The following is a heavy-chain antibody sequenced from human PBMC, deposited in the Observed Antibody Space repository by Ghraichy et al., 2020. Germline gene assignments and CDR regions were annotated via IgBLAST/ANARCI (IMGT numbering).Heavy chain of an antibody. J-gene: IGHJ4*02. CDR3: ARGGLDEGFGEFYYFDY. D-gene: IGHD3-10*01. Sequence: GGSLRLSCAASGFTFSSYAMHWVRQAPGKGLEWVAVISYDGSNKYYADSVKGRFTISRDNSKNTLYLQMNSLRAEDTAVYYCARGGLDEGFGEFYYFDYWGQGTLVPVSS. V-gene: IGHV3-30-3*01. CDR2: ISYDGSNK. CDR1: GFTFSSYA.